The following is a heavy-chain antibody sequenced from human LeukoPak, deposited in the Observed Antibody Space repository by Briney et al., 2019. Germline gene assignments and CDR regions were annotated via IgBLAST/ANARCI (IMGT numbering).Heavy chain of an antibody. CDR2: IYYSGST. D-gene: IGHD4-11*01. CDR1: GGSISSYY. V-gene: IGHV4-59*01. CDR3: ARENYDYSNYVYYYYMDV. J-gene: IGHJ6*03. Sequence: PSEALSLTCTVSGGSISSYYWSWIRQPPGKGLEWIGYIYYSGSTNYNPSLKSRVTISVDTSKNQFSLKLSSVTAADTAVYYCARENYDYSNYVYYYYMDVWGKGTTVTVSS.